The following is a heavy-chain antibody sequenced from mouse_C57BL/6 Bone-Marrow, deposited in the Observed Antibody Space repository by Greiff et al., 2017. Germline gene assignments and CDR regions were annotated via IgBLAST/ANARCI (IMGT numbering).Heavy chain of an antibody. Sequence: QVHVKQSGAELARPGASVKLSCKASGYTFTSYGISWVKQRTGQGLEWIGEIYPRSGNTYYNEKFKGKATLTADKSSSTAYMELRSLTSEDSAVYFCARLRYYGSSYAGYWGQGTTITVSS. CDR2: IYPRSGNT. CDR3: ARLRYYGSSYAGY. V-gene: IGHV1-81*01. CDR1: GYTFTSYG. D-gene: IGHD1-1*01. J-gene: IGHJ2*01.